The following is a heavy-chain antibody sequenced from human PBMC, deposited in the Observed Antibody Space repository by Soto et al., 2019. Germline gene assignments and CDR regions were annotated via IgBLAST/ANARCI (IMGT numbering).Heavy chain of an antibody. CDR2: MNPITGNA. V-gene: IGHV1-8*01. D-gene: IGHD1-26*01. CDR3: ARRKERSGPHYFDS. J-gene: IGHJ4*02. Sequence: ASVKVSCKASGFTFSTYDIHWVRQATGQGLEWMGWMNPITGNAGYAQKFQGRVTMTRNTSIATAYMELSSLRSEDTAVYYCARRKERSGPHYFDSWGQGSMVTVSS. CDR1: GFTFSTYD.